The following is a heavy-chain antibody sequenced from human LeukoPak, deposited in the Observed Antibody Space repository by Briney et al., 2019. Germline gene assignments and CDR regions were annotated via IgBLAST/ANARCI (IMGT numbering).Heavy chain of an antibody. V-gene: IGHV3-30*18. Sequence: QSGGSLRLSCAASGFTFSSYGMHWVRQAPGKGLEWVADISYDGSNKYYADSVKGRFTISRDNSKNTLYLQMNSLRAEDTAVYYCAKGSVAGTFDYWGQGTLVTVSS. CDR2: ISYDGSNK. CDR3: AKGSVAGTFDY. D-gene: IGHD6-19*01. J-gene: IGHJ4*02. CDR1: GFTFSSYG.